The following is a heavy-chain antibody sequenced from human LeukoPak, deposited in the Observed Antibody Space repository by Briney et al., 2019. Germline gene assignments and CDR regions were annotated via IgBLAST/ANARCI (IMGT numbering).Heavy chain of an antibody. V-gene: IGHV3-23*01. CDR1: GFTFSSYA. Sequence: GGSLRLSCAASGFTFSSYAMSWVRDATGKGLEWVSTIGGGGESTYYADSVKGRFTISRDNSKNTVYLQMNSLRAEDTAVYYCAKVLSGSQDYWGQGTLVTVFS. CDR2: IGGGGEST. J-gene: IGHJ4*02. CDR3: AKVLSGSQDY. D-gene: IGHD1-26*01.